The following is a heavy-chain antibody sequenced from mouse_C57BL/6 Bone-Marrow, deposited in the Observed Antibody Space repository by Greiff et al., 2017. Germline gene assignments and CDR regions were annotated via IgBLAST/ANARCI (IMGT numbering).Heavy chain of an antibody. D-gene: IGHD2-4*01. V-gene: IGHV5-6*01. CDR3: ARQGIYYDYDDTFDY. CDR2: ISSGGSYT. CDR1: GFTFSSYG. Sequence: EVQGVESGGDLVKPGGSLKLSCAASGFTFSSYGMSWVRQTPDKRLEWVATISSGGSYTYYPDSGKGRFTISRDNAKNTLYLQMSSLKSEDTAMYYCARQGIYYDYDDTFDYWGQGTTLTVSS. J-gene: IGHJ2*01.